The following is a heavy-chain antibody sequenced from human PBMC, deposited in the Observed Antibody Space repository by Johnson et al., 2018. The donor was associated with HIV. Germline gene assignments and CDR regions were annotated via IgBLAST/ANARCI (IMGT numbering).Heavy chain of an antibody. CDR3: TTHSGSYDFDI. CDR1: GFTFTSYP. D-gene: IGHD1-26*01. CDR2: ISYDGSNK. V-gene: IGHV3-30*04. Sequence: QVQLVESGGGVVQPGRSLRLSCAASGFTFTSYPMHWVRQAPGKGLEWVAVISYDGSNKYYADSVKGRFTISRDNSKNTLYLQMNSLRAEDTAVYYCTTHSGSYDFDIWGQGTMVTVSS. J-gene: IGHJ3*02.